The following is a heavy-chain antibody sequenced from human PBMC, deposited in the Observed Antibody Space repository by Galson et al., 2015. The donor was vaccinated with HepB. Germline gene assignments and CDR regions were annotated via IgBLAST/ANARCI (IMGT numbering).Heavy chain of an antibody. Sequence: SLRLSCAASGFTFSSYGMHWVRQAPGKGLEWVAFIRYDGSNRYYADSVKGRFTISRDNSKNTLYLQMNSLRAEDTAVYYCAKDRAPGGTWLVFSIDYWGQGTLVTVSS. CDR3: AKDRAPGGTWLVFSIDY. CDR1: GFTFSSYG. V-gene: IGHV3-30*02. D-gene: IGHD6-19*01. CDR2: IRYDGSNR. J-gene: IGHJ4*02.